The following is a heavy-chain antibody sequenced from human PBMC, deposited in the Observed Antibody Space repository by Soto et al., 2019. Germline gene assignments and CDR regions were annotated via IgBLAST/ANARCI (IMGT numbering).Heavy chain of an antibody. CDR3: ARIGRYCSSTSCAPPNQMGELDY. D-gene: IGHD2-2*01. J-gene: IGHJ4*02. CDR2: INPNSGGT. Sequence: ASVKVSCKASGYTFTGYYMHWVRQAPGQGLEWMGWINPNSGGTNYAQKFQGWVTMTRDTSISTAYMELSRLRSDDTAVYYCARIGRYCSSTSCAPPNQMGELDYWGQGTLVTVSS. V-gene: IGHV1-2*04. CDR1: GYTFTGYY.